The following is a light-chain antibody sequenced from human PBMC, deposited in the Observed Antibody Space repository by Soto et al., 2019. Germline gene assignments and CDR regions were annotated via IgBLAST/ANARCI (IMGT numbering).Light chain of an antibody. Sequence: DIVMTQSPLSLPVTPGEPASISCRSSQSLLHSDGYNYLDWYLQKPGQSPQLLSYLGSNRASGVPGRFSGSGSGTDFTLKISGVEAEDVGVYYCMQALQTPRTFGGGTKVEIK. CDR1: QSLLHSDGYNY. V-gene: IGKV2-28*01. J-gene: IGKJ4*01. CDR2: LGS. CDR3: MQALQTPRT.